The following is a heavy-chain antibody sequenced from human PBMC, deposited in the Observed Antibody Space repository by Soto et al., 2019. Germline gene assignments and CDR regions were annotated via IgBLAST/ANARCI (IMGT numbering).Heavy chain of an antibody. V-gene: IGHV1-2*02. D-gene: IGHD2-15*01. CDR2: INPHSGVA. Sequence: VASVKVSCKASGYTFTGYYMNWVRQAPGQRLESMGGINPHSGVANFAQTFQGRIRMTRDVSTGTAYMEVRSLTSDAAAVYYCARHATALVAPATGSWFDPWGQGTLVTVSS. J-gene: IGHJ5*02. CDR3: ARHATALVAPATGSWFDP. CDR1: GYTFTGYY.